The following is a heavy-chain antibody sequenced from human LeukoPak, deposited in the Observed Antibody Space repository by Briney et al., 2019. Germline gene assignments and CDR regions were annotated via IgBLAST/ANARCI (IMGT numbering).Heavy chain of an antibody. J-gene: IGHJ4*02. V-gene: IGHV4-59*11. D-gene: IGHD6-6*01. CDR1: GGSISSHY. CDR3: ARAHPAYSSSSGFDY. Sequence: PSETLSLTCTVSGGSISSHYWNWIRQPPGKGLEWIGYIFYPGSTNYNPSLKSRVTMSVDTSKNQFSLKLRSVTAADTAVYYCARAHPAYSSSSGFDYWGQGTLVTVSS. CDR2: IFYPGST.